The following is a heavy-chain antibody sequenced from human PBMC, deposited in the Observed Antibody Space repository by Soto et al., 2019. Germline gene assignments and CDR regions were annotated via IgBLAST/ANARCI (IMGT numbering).Heavy chain of an antibody. J-gene: IGHJ6*02. CDR2: IIPIFGTA. Sequence: QVQLVQSGAEVKKPGSSVKVSCKASGGTFSSYAISWVRQAPGQGLEWMGGIIPIFGTANYAQKFQGRVTITADESTSTAYMELSSLRSEDTAVYYCARNTNSGSSNYYYSYGMDVWGQGTTVTVSS. V-gene: IGHV1-69*01. CDR1: GGTFSSYA. D-gene: IGHD3-10*01. CDR3: ARNTNSGSSNYYYSYGMDV.